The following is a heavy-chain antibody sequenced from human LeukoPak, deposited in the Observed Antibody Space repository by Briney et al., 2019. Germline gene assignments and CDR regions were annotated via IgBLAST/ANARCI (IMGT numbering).Heavy chain of an antibody. Sequence: SETLSLTCAVYGGSFSGYYWSWIRQPPGKGLEWIGEINHSGSTNYNPSLKSRVTISVDTSKNQFSLKLSSVTAADTAVYYCARRIAARYHWFDPWGQGTLVTVSS. J-gene: IGHJ5*02. CDR2: INHSGST. CDR1: GGSFSGYY. V-gene: IGHV4-34*01. CDR3: ARRIAARYHWFDP. D-gene: IGHD6-6*01.